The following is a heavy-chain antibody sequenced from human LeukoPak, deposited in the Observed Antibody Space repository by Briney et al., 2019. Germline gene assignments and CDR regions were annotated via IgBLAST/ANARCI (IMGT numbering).Heavy chain of an antibody. V-gene: IGHV1-2*06. CDR2: SNPNSGGT. CDR1: GYTFTGYY. Sequence: ASVKVSCKASGYTFTGYYMHWVRQAPGQGLEWMGRSNPNSGGTNYAQKFQGRVTMTRDTSISTAYMELSRLRSDDTAVYYCARLRTNSSLYYLVAFDIWGQGTMATVSS. J-gene: IGHJ3*02. CDR3: ARLRTNSSLYYLVAFDI. D-gene: IGHD3-22*01.